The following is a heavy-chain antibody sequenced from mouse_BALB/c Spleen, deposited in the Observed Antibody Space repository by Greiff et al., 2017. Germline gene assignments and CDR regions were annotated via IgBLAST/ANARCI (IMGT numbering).Heavy chain of an antibody. CDR2: ISSGGSYT. V-gene: IGHV5-9-3*01. CDR3: ARPYGNHAPWFAY. Sequence: EVKLVESGGGLVKPGGSLKLSCAASGFTFSSYAMSWVRQTPEKRLEWVATISSGGSYTYYPDSVKGRFTISRDNAKNTLYLQMSSLRSEDTAMYYCARPYGNHAPWFAYWGQGTLVTVSA. D-gene: IGHD2-1*01. CDR1: GFTFSSYA. J-gene: IGHJ3*01.